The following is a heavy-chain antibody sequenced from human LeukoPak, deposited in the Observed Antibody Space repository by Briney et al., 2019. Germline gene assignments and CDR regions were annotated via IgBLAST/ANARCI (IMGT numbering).Heavy chain of an antibody. CDR3: ARAPYYGSGSNYYYYYMDV. V-gene: IGHV4-34*01. Sequence: PSETLSLTCAVYGGSFSGYYWSWIRQPPGKGLEWIGEINHSGSTNYNPSLKSRVTISVDTSKNQFSLKLSSVTAADTAVYYCARAPYYGSGSNYYYYYMDVWGKGTTVTVSS. CDR1: GGSFSGYY. D-gene: IGHD3-10*01. CDR2: INHSGST. J-gene: IGHJ6*03.